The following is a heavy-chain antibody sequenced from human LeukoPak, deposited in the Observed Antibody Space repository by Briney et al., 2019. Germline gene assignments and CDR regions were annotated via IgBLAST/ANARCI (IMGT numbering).Heavy chain of an antibody. D-gene: IGHD6-19*01. CDR2: IYYSGST. J-gene: IGHJ4*02. Sequence: SETLSLTCTVSGGSIGSYYWSWIRQPPGKGLEWIGYIYYSGSTNYNPSLKSRVTISVDTSKNQFSLKLSSVTAADTAVYYCARVPMGQWPTGYFDYWGQGTLVTVSS. CDR3: ARVPMGQWPTGYFDY. CDR1: GGSIGSYY. V-gene: IGHV4-59*01.